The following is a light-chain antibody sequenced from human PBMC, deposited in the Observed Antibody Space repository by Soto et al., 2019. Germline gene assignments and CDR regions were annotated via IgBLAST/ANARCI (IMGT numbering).Light chain of an antibody. J-gene: IGKJ4*01. CDR2: GES. CDR3: QQYGSSPLT. CDR1: QSVSISY. Sequence: EIVLTQSPGTLSLSPGERATLSCRASQSVSISYLAWYQQKPGQAPRLLIYGESNRATGIPDKFSGSGSGTDFTLTISRLEPEDFAVYYCQQYGSSPLTFGGGTKVEIK. V-gene: IGKV3-20*01.